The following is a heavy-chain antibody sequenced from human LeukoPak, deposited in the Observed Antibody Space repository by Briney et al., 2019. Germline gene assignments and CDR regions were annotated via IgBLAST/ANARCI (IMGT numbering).Heavy chain of an antibody. J-gene: IGHJ5*02. CDR1: GGSCDDYY. CDR3: ARGRDRSRTGDL. V-gene: IGHV4-34*01. D-gene: IGHD5-24*01. Sequence: SETLSLTCAVYGGSCDDYYCSWIRQPPGKGLEWIGEIHPSGIFYYNSSLVSRVTISIDTSKTQFSLRLTSVTAADTAFYYCARGRDRSRTGDLWGQGSLVTVSS. CDR2: IHPSGIF.